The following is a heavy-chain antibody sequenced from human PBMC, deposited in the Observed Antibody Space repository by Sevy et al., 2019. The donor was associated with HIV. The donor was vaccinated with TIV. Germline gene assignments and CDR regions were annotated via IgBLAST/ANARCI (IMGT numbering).Heavy chain of an antibody. CDR2: FNPDSGYT. CDR3: AREEPGASSTHFDY. Sequence: ASVKVSCKAFGYTFTDYYIHWVRQAPGQGPEWMGWFNPDSGYTNYAQKFLGRVTMTRDTSISTAYMDLSRLGSDDTAVYYCAREEPGASSTHFDYWGQGTLVTVSS. D-gene: IGHD1-26*01. V-gene: IGHV1-2*02. CDR1: GYTFTDYY. J-gene: IGHJ4*02.